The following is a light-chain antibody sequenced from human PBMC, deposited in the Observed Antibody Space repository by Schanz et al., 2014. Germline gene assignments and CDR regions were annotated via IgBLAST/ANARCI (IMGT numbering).Light chain of an antibody. CDR2: NTN. CDR1: SGSVSASYY. CDR3: VLSVASGIWV. J-gene: IGLJ3*02. Sequence: QTVVTQEPSFSVSPGGTVTLTCGLSSGSVSASYYPSWYQQTPGQAPRTLIYNTNTRSSGVPDRFSGSILGNKAALTITGAQADDESDYYCVLSVASGIWVFGGGTKLTVL. V-gene: IGLV8-61*01.